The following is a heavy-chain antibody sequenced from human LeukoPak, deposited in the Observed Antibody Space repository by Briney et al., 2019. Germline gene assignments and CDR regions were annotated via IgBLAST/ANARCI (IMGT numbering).Heavy chain of an antibody. V-gene: IGHV7-4-1*02. CDR1: GYTFTSYA. Sequence: GASVKVSCKASGYTFTSYAMNWVRQAPGQGLEWMGWINANTGNPTYAQGFTGRFVFSLDTSVSTAYLQISSLKAEDTAVYYCAREGGRNSGSYVLTTYYWGQGTLVTVSS. CDR3: AREGGRNSGSYVLTTYY. D-gene: IGHD1-26*01. J-gene: IGHJ4*02. CDR2: INANTGNP.